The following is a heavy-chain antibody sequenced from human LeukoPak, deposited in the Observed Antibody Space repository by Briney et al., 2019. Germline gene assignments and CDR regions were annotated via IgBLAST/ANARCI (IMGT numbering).Heavy chain of an antibody. J-gene: IGHJ4*02. CDR3: AKNVGYGDYVLNFDY. V-gene: IGHV3-23*01. D-gene: IGHD4-17*01. Sequence: GGSLRLSCAASGFTVSSNYMSWVRQAPGKGLEWVSAISGSGGSTYYADSVKGRFTISRDNSKNTLYLQMNSLRAEDTAVYYCAKNVGYGDYVLNFDYWGREPWSPSPQ. CDR1: GFTVSSNY. CDR2: ISGSGGST.